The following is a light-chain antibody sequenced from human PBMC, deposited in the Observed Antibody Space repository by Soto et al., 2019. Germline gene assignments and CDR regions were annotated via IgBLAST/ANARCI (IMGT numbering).Light chain of an antibody. V-gene: IGKV3-20*01. CDR2: GAS. CDR3: QQYGRA. Sequence: ETALTPSPGTLSLSPGERATLSCRASQSVSSSSLAWYQQKPGQAPRLLIYGASRRATGIPDRFSGGGSGTDFTLTISRLAPEDFAVYYCQQYGRAFGQGTKVDIK. CDR1: QSVSSSS. J-gene: IGKJ1*01.